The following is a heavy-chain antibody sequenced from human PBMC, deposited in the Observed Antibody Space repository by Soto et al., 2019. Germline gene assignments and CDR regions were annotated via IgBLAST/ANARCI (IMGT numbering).Heavy chain of an antibody. CDR1: GFTFSDYY. V-gene: IGHV3-11*05. J-gene: IGHJ4*02. Sequence: QVQLVESGGGLVKPGGSLRLSCAASGFTFSDYYMSWIRQAPGKGLEWVSYISSSSSYTNYADSVKGRFTISRDNAKNSLYLQMNSLRAADTAVYYCARHSSGWYPFDYWGQGTLVTVSS. D-gene: IGHD6-19*01. CDR3: ARHSSGWYPFDY. CDR2: ISSSSSYT.